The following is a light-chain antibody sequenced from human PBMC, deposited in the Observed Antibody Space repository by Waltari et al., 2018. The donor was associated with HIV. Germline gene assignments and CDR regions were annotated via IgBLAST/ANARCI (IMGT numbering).Light chain of an antibody. J-gene: IGLJ2*01. CDR1: SSDVGGYNL. Sequence: QSALTQPASVSGSPGQSITISCTGTSSDVGGYNLVSWYQQHPGKAPKLMIYEVRKRPSGVASRLSGSKAGNTASLTISGLQAEDEADYYCCAYACSTTYVIFGGGAKLTVL. V-gene: IGLV2-23*02. CDR2: EVR. CDR3: CAYACSTTYVI.